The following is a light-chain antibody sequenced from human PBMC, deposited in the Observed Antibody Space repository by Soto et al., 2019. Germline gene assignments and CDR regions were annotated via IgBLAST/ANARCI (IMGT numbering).Light chain of an antibody. J-gene: IGKJ1*01. CDR1: QSVRSN. Sequence: EIVMTQSPDTLSVSPGERVILSCRASQSVRSNLAWYQQKRGQAPRLLIYGASTRGTGLPARFSGSGSGTEFTLTISSLQPEDFGVYYCLQSNNWPLTFGQGTKVDIK. V-gene: IGKV3-15*01. CDR2: GAS. CDR3: LQSNNWPLT.